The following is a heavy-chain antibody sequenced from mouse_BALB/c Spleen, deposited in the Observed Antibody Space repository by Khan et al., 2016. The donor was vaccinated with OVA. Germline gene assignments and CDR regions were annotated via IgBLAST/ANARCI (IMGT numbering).Heavy chain of an antibody. CDR2: INTYTGEP. V-gene: IGHV9-3-1*01. J-gene: IGHJ4*01. CDR1: GYTFTIYG. CDR3: ARVGYNGTMDY. D-gene: IGHD2-14*01. Sequence: QIQLVQSGPELEKPGETVKISCKASGYTFTIYGMNWVRQAPGKGLKWMGWINTYTGEPTYADDFKGRFAFSLETSASTAFLQINNLKNEDTATYFCARVGYNGTMDYWGQGTSVTVSS.